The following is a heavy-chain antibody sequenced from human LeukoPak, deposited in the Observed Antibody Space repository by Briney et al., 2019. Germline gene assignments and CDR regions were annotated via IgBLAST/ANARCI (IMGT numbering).Heavy chain of an antibody. V-gene: IGHV3-30*02. J-gene: IGHJ4*02. CDR3: AREQQGRRAAFDY. Sequence: GGSLRLSCAASGFTFRSSGMHWVRQTPGKGLEWVAFIWYDGNEIYYADSVKGRFTISRDNSRNTLYLQMNSLRTEDTAVCYCAREQQGRRAAFDYWGQGTLVTVSS. CDR1: GFTFRSSG. D-gene: IGHD1-1*01. CDR2: IWYDGNEI.